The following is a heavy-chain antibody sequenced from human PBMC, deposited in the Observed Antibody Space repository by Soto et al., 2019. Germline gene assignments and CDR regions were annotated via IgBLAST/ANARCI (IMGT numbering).Heavy chain of an antibody. J-gene: IGHJ3*02. CDR3: ATFTFGRPFDT. CDR1: GFTFNTYA. D-gene: IGHD3-16*01. V-gene: IGHV3-23*01. Sequence: PGGSLRLSCAASGFTFNTYAMSWVRQAPGQGLEWVSAISGSGFSTYYADSVKGRFSISSDSSKNTLFLQMNSLRADDTAVYFCATFTFGRPFDTCGQGTMVTVSS. CDR2: ISGSGFST.